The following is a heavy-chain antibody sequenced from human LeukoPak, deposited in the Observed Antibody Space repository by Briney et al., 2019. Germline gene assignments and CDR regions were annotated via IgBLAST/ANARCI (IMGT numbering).Heavy chain of an antibody. V-gene: IGHV3-23*01. Sequence: PGGSLRLSCAASGFTFSSYAMSWVRQAPGKGLEWVSAISGSGGSTYYADSVKGRFTISRDNSKNTLYLQMNSLRAEDTAVYYCAKDYSKTSYYGSGTYYRPNWFDPWGRGTLVTVSS. CDR3: AKDYSKTSYYGSGTYYRPNWFDP. CDR1: GFTFSSYA. D-gene: IGHD3-10*01. J-gene: IGHJ5*02. CDR2: ISGSGGST.